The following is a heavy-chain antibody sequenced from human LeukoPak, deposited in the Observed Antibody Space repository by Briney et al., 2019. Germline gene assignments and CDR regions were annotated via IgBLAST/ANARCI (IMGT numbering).Heavy chain of an antibody. V-gene: IGHV1-18*01. CDR1: GYTFTSYG. J-gene: IGHJ4*02. Sequence: ASVKVSCKASGYTFTSYGISWVRQAPGQGHEWMGWISAYNGNTNYAQRLQGRVTMTTDTSTSTAYMELRSLRSDDTAVYYCARSYYGGNSGDYWGQGTLVTVSS. D-gene: IGHD4-23*01. CDR3: ARSYYGGNSGDY. CDR2: ISAYNGNT.